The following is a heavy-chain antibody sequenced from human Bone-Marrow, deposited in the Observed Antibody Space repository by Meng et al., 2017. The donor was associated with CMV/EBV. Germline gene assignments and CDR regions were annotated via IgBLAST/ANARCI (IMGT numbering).Heavy chain of an antibody. CDR2: TYYRSKWYN. D-gene: IGHD7-27*01. CDR3: ARRDWGARGYYYYGMDV. V-gene: IGHV6-1*01. J-gene: IGHJ6*02. Sequence: SETLSLTCAISGDSVSSNSAAWNWIRQSPSRGLEWLGRTYYRSKWYNDYAVSVKSRITINPDTSKNQFSLQLNSVTPEDTAVYYCARRDWGARGYYYYGMDVWGQGTTVTFSS. CDR1: GDSVSSNSAA.